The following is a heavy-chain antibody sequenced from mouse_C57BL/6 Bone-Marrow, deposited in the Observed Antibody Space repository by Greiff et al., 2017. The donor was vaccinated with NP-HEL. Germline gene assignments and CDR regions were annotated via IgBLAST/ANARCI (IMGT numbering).Heavy chain of an antibody. D-gene: IGHD1-1*01. CDR1: GYTITSYW. CDR3: ERWGFYYYGSRCAMDY. J-gene: IGHJ4*01. CDR2: IDPNSGGT. V-gene: IGHV1-72*01. Sequence: QVQLQQPGAELVKPGASVKLSCKASGYTITSYWMHWVKQRPGRGLEWIGRIDPNSGGTKYNEKFQSKATLTVDKPSSTAYMQLSSLTSEDSAVYYCERWGFYYYGSRCAMDYWGQGTSVTVSS.